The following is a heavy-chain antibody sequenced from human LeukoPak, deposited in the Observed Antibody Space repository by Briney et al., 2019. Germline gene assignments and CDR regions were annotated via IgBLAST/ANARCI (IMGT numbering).Heavy chain of an antibody. J-gene: IGHJ6*03. CDR3: ARVRRLIGYCSSTSCYAPYYYYYMDV. CDR2: IYYSGST. CDR1: GGSISYYY. Sequence: PSETLPLTCTVSGGSISYYYWSWIRQPPGKGLEWIGYIYYSGSTNYNPSLKSRVTISVDTSKNKFSLKLSPVTAADTAVYYCARVRRLIGYCSSTSCYAPYYYYYMDVWGKGTTVTVSS. V-gene: IGHV4-59*01. D-gene: IGHD2-2*01.